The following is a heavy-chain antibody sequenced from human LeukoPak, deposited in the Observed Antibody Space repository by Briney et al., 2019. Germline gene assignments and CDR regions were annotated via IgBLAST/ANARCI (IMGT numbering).Heavy chain of an antibody. CDR2: IYSGGST. V-gene: IGHV3-53*01. D-gene: IGHD3-22*01. Sequence: PGGSLRLSCAASGFTVSSNYMSWVRQAPGKGLEWVSVIYSGGSTYYADSVKGRFTISRDNSKNTLYLQMNSLRAEDTAVYYCARDKDSSGYYGYSQHWGQGTLVTVSS. CDR3: ARDKDSSGYYGYSQH. J-gene: IGHJ1*01. CDR1: GFTVSSNY.